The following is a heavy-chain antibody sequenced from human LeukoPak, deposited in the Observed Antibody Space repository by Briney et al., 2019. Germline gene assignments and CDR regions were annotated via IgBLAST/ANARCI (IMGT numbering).Heavy chain of an antibody. J-gene: IGHJ4*02. D-gene: IGHD4-17*01. V-gene: IGHV1-69*04. CDR2: IIPILDIG. Sequence: GASVTVSCKASGGTFTSYAISWVRQAPGQGLEWMGRIIPILDIGNSAQKFQGRVTITADKFTFTAYMELSSLRSEDTAVYYCAREGPWGDGDYERPPFDYWGQGTLVTVSS. CDR3: AREGPWGDGDYERPPFDY. CDR1: GGTFTSYA.